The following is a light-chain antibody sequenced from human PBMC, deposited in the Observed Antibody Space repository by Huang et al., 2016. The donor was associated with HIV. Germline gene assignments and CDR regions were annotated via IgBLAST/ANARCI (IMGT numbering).Light chain of an antibody. Sequence: DIEMTQSPSSLSASVGDRVTVTCRASQGISNYLAWCQQKRGKAPKSLIQSASSLQSGVPSRFSGSGSGTDFTLTISGLQPDDSATYYCHQYYSFPYTFGQGTKLEIK. CDR3: HQYYSFPYT. CDR2: SAS. CDR1: QGISNY. J-gene: IGKJ2*01. V-gene: IGKV1-16*01.